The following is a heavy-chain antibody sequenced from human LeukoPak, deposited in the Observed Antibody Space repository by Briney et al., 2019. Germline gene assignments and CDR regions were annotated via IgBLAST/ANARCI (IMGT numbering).Heavy chain of an antibody. CDR2: IYYSGST. V-gene: IGHV4-59*01. CDR3: ARSINWGRLHFDY. D-gene: IGHD7-27*01. J-gene: IGHJ4*02. CDR1: GGSISSYY. Sequence: ASETLSLTCTVSGGSISSYYWSWIRQPPGKRLEWIGYIYYSGSTNYNPSLKSRVTISVDTSKNQFSLKLSSVTAADTAVYYCARSINWGRLHFDYWGQGTLVTVSS.